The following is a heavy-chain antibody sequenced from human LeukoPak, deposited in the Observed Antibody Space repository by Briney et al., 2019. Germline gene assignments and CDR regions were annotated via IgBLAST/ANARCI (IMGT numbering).Heavy chain of an antibody. V-gene: IGHV4-34*01. D-gene: IGHD3-10*01. CDR2: INHSGST. CDR1: GGSFSGYY. J-gene: IGHJ3*02. CDR3: ARPRGAKRVLRPSGGDAFDI. Sequence: SSETLSLTCAVYGGSFSGYYWSWIRQPPGKGLEWIGEINHSGSTNYNPSLKSRVTISVDTSKNQFSLKLSSVTAADTAVYYCARPRGAKRVLRPSGGDAFDIWGQGTMVTVSS.